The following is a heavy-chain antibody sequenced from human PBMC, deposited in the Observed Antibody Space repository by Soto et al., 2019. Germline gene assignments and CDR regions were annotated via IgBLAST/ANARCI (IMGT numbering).Heavy chain of an antibody. Sequence: QITLKASGPTLVTPTQTLTLTCTFSGFSLSTSGVGVGWIRQPPGKALEWLAVVYWADTKHSSPSLKGRLTVTKDTSKNQVVLTMTNMDPVDTATYFCAHKGYGDYPLDYWGQGTLVTVSS. CDR2: VYWADTK. D-gene: IGHD4-17*01. V-gene: IGHV2-5*02. J-gene: IGHJ4*02. CDR1: GFSLSTSGVG. CDR3: AHKGYGDYPLDY.